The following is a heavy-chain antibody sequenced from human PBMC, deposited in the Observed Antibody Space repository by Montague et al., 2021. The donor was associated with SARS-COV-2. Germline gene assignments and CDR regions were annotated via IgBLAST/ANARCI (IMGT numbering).Heavy chain of an antibody. CDR2: INSDGSST. CDR3: ARDGVLRYFDWSPYYHHYMDV. V-gene: IGHV3-74*01. D-gene: IGHD3-9*01. Sequence: SLRLSCAASGFTFSSYWMHWVRQAPGKGLVWVSRINSDGSSTSYADSVKGRFTISRDNAKNTLYLQMNSLRAEDTAVYYCARDGVLRYFDWSPYYHHYMDVWGKGTTVTVSS. J-gene: IGHJ6*03. CDR1: GFTFSSYW.